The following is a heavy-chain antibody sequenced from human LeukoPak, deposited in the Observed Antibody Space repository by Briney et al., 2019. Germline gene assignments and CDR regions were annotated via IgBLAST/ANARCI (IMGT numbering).Heavy chain of an antibody. CDR3: ARPTFEYYYGSGEDAFDI. CDR1: GFTFSDYY. Sequence: PGGSLRLSCAASGFTFSDYYMSWIRQAPGKGLEWVSYISSSGSTIYYADSVKGRFTISRDNAKNTLYLQMNSLRAEDTAVYYCARPTFEYYYGSGEDAFDIWGQGTMVTVSS. V-gene: IGHV3-11*01. D-gene: IGHD3-10*01. CDR2: ISSSGSTI. J-gene: IGHJ3*02.